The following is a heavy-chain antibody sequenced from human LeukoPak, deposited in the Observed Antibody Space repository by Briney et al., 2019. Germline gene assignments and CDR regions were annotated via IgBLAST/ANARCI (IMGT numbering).Heavy chain of an antibody. CDR1: GYTFTSYY. Sequence: ASVKVSCKASGYTFTSYYMHWVRQAPGQGLEWMGWISAYNGNTNYAQKVQGRVTMTTDTSTSTAYMELRSLRSDDTAVYYCARGLQENLAWLTAFSAFDIWGQGTMVTVSS. V-gene: IGHV1-18*04. CDR2: ISAYNGNT. J-gene: IGHJ3*02. D-gene: IGHD6-19*01. CDR3: ARGLQENLAWLTAFSAFDI.